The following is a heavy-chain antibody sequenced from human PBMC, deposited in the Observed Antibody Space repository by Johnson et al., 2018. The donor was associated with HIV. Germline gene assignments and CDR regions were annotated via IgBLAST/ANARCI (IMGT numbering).Heavy chain of an antibody. CDR2: ISYDGSNK. D-gene: IGHD3-22*01. CDR3: AKDQGITMIVVVAGAFDI. Sequence: QVQLVESGGGVVQPGRSLKLSCVASGFTFSNYVIHWVRQAPGKGLEWVAMISYDGSNKYYADSVKGRFTISRDNSKNTLYLQMNSLRAEDTAVYYCAKDQGITMIVVVAGAFDIWGQGTMVTVSS. V-gene: IGHV3-30*18. CDR1: GFTFSNYV. J-gene: IGHJ3*02.